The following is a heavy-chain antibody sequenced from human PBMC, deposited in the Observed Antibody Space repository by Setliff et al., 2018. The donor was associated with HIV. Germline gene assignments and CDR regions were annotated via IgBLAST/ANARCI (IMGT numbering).Heavy chain of an antibody. CDR2: IYYTGST. CDR1: GGSISSYY. V-gene: IGHV4-59*01. CDR3: ARGRGVIKEKPFDE. J-gene: IGHJ4*02. Sequence: KASETLSLTCTVSGGSISSYYWSWIRQPPGKGLEWIGYIYYTGSTNYYPSLKSRVTISVDTSKNQFSLRLSSVTAADTAVYYCARGRGVIKEKPFDEWGQGTLVTVSS. D-gene: IGHD3-10*01.